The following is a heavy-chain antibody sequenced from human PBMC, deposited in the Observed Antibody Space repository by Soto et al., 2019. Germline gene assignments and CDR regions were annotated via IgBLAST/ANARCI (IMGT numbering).Heavy chain of an antibody. J-gene: IGHJ4*02. CDR3: AKGVDGPPCPRPSCLFYFDY. V-gene: IGHV3-23*01. Sequence: EVQLLESGGLLVQPGGSLRLSCAASGFTFSNYAMNWVRQAPGKGLEWVSTISDSGSTYYADSVKGRFTISRDNSKNTLYLRLSSPRAEDTAVYFCAKGVDGPPCPRPSCLFYFDYWGQGALVTVSS. CDR2: ISDSGST. D-gene: IGHD2-2*01. CDR1: GFTFSNYA.